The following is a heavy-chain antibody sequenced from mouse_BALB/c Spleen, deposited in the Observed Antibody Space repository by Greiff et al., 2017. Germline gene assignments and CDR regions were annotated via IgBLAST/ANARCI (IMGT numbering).Heavy chain of an antibody. J-gene: IGHJ2*01. D-gene: IGHD1-2*01. CDR2: INPSTGYT. V-gene: IGHV1-7*01. CDR3: ARRGLRLLFDY. CDR1: GYTFTSYW. Sequence: QVQLQQSGAELAKPGASVKMSCKASGYTFTSYWMYWVKQRPGQGLEWIGYINPSTGYTEYNQKFKDKATLTADKSSSTAYMQLSSLTSEDSAVYYCARRGLRLLFDYWGQGTTLTVSS.